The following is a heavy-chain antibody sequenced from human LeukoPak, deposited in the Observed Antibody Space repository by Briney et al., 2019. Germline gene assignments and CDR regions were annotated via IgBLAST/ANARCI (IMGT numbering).Heavy chain of an antibody. D-gene: IGHD5-24*01. J-gene: IGHJ6*03. V-gene: IGHV4-34*01. CDR1: GGSFSGYY. CDR2: INHSGST. Sequence: SETLSLTCAVYGGSFSGYYWSWIRQPPGKGLEWIGEINHSGSTNYNPSLKSRVTISVDTSKNQFSLKLSSVTAADTAVYYCARGNDKRRPYYYYYYMDVWGKGNPGHRLL. CDR3: ARGNDKRRPYYYYYYMDV.